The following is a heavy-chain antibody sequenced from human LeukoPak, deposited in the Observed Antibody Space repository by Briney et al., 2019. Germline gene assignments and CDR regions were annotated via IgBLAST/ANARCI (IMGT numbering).Heavy chain of an antibody. CDR2: INAGNSNT. V-gene: IGHV1-3*01. J-gene: IGHJ4*02. D-gene: IGHD3-22*01. CDR3: ARERYDTSGYYYLDY. CDR1: GYTFTGDA. Sequence: ASVKVSCKASGYTFTGDAVHWVRQAPGQRLEWMGRINAGNSNTKYSQKFRGRVTITRDTSASTAYMELSSLRSEDMAVYYCARERYDTSGYYYLDYWGQGTLVTVSS.